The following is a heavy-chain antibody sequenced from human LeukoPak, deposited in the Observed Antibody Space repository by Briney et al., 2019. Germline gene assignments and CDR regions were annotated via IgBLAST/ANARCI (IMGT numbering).Heavy chain of an antibody. V-gene: IGHV3-21*04. Sequence: GGSLRLSCAASGFTFSSYSMNWVRQAPGKGLEWVSSISSSSSYIYYADSVKGRFTISRDNAKNSLYLQMNSLRAEDTAVYYCAKDRYSSSRNYYGMDVWGQGTTVTVSS. CDR1: GFTFSSYS. CDR2: ISSSSSYI. CDR3: AKDRYSSSRNYYGMDV. J-gene: IGHJ6*02. D-gene: IGHD6-6*01.